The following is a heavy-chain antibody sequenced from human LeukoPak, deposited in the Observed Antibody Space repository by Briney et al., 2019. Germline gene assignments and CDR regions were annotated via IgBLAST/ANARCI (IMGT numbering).Heavy chain of an antibody. CDR2: ISGSGGST. CDR3: ARDEWELLRAY. Sequence: GGSLRLSCAASGFTFTSYAMSWVRQAPGKGLEWVSTISGSGGSTYYADSVKGRFTISRDNSKNTLYLQMNSLRVEDTAVYYCARDEWELLRAYWGQGTLVTVSS. D-gene: IGHD1-26*01. CDR1: GFTFTSYA. V-gene: IGHV3-23*01. J-gene: IGHJ4*02.